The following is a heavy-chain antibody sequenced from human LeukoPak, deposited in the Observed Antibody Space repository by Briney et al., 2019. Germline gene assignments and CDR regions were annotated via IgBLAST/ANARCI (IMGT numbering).Heavy chain of an antibody. D-gene: IGHD6-19*01. Sequence: SETLSLTCTVSGASISSGSYYWSWIRQPAGKGLEWIGRIYTSGSTNYNPSLKSRVTISVDTSKNQFSLKLSSVTAADTAVYYCARGKGQQWLANWFDPWGQGTLVTVSS. CDR1: GASISSGSYY. V-gene: IGHV4-61*02. J-gene: IGHJ5*02. CDR3: ARGKGQQWLANWFDP. CDR2: IYTSGST.